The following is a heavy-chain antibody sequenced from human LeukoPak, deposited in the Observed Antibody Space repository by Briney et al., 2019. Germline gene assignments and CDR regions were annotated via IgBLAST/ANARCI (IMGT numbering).Heavy chain of an antibody. D-gene: IGHD3-10*01. CDR2: ISAGGVTT. CDR1: GFTFNSYA. Sequence: GGSLRLSCAASGFTFNSYAMSWVRQSPGKGLEWVSSISAGGVTTYYADSVKGLFTISRDNAKNSLYLQMNSLRAEDTAVYYCARDPSRGKYGSGPHTDAFDIWGQGTMVTVSS. V-gene: IGHV3-23*01. J-gene: IGHJ3*02. CDR3: ARDPSRGKYGSGPHTDAFDI.